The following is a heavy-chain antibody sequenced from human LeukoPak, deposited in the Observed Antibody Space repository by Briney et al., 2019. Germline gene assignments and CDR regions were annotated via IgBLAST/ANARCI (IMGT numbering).Heavy chain of an antibody. CDR2: INQDGSEN. D-gene: IGHD6-6*01. CDR1: GFTFSSYW. Sequence: GGSLRLSCAASGFTFSSYWMSWGRQAPGKGLEWVANINQDGSENYYVDSVKGRFTISRDNAKNSLYLQMNSLRAEDTAVYYCAAAYSSSGLSYWGQGTLVTVSS. J-gene: IGHJ4*02. CDR3: AAAYSSSGLSY. V-gene: IGHV3-7*05.